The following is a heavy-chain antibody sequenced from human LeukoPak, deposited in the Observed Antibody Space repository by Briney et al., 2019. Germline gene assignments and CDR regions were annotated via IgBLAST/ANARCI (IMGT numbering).Heavy chain of an antibody. D-gene: IGHD1-26*01. Sequence: PGGSLRLSCAASGFTFSSYAMSWVRQAPGKGLEWVSAISGSGGSTYYADSVKGRFTISRDNSKNTLYLQMNSLRAEDTAVYYCAKDLIVGATRTTGWFDPWGQGTLVTVSS. J-gene: IGHJ5*02. CDR3: AKDLIVGATRTTGWFDP. CDR1: GFTFSSYA. CDR2: ISGSGGST. V-gene: IGHV3-23*01.